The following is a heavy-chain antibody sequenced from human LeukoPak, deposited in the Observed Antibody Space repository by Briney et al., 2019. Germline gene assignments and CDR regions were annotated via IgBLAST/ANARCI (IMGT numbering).Heavy chain of an antibody. CDR3: AGEFGY. D-gene: IGHD1-26*01. V-gene: IGHV3-9*01. CDR1: GFTFDXYA. J-gene: IGHJ4*02. Sequence: GRXXRLSCAASGFTFDXYAMHWVRXXPGKGLEWVSGISWNSGSIGYADSVKGRFTISRDNAKNSLYLQMNSLRAEDTAVYYCAGEFGYWGQGTLVTVSS. CDR2: ISWNSGSI.